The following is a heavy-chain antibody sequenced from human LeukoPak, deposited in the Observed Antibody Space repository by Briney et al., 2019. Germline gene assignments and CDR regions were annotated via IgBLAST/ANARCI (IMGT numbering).Heavy chain of an antibody. CDR1: GFAFNTYA. V-gene: IGHV3-33*01. CDR3: AREIFGSGSYLDF. D-gene: IGHD3-10*01. Sequence: PGRSLRLSCAASGFAFNTYAMHWVRQAPGKGLEWVTLIWHDGSHKFYIDSVRGRFTISRDNSKNTVYLQMNGLRAEDTAVYYWAREIFGSGSYLDFWGQGTLVTVSS. CDR2: IWHDGSHK. J-gene: IGHJ4*02.